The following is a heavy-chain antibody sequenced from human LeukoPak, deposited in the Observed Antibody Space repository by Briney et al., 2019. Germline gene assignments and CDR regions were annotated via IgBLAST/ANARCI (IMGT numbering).Heavy chain of an antibody. V-gene: IGHV4-38-2*02. CDR3: ARARQQAIDY. CDR2: IYHSGST. J-gene: IGHJ4*02. CDR1: GYSISSGYH. Sequence: SETLSLTCTVSGYSISSGYHWGWIRQPPGKGLEWIGSIYHSGSTYYNPSLKSRVTISVDTSKNQFSLKLSSVTAADTAVYYCARARQQAIDYWGQGTLVTVSS. D-gene: IGHD6-13*01.